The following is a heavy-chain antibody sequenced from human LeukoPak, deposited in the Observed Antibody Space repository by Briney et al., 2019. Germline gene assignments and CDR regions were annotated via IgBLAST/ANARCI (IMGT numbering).Heavy chain of an antibody. CDR2: ISRGSDHI. J-gene: IGHJ4*02. V-gene: IGHV3-21*04. CDR3: AKGGYSYGRTLDY. D-gene: IGHD5-18*01. Sequence: IPGGSLRLSCAASGFTFSSYAMNWVRQAPGKGLEWVSSISRGSDHIFYADSMKGRFTISRDNAKNSLYLQMNSLGAEDTAVYYCAKGGYSYGRTLDYWGQGTLVTVSS. CDR1: GFTFSSYA.